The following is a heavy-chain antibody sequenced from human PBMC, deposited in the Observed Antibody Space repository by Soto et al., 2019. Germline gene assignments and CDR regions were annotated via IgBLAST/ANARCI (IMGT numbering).Heavy chain of an antibody. CDR2: IDPSDSYT. V-gene: IGHV5-10-1*01. Sequence: GESLKISCKGSGYSFTSYWISWVRQMPGKGLGWMGRIDPSDSYTNYSPSFQGHVTISADKSISTAYLQWSSLKASDTAMYYCARHSYYYDSSGYSPFDYWGQGTLVTVSS. D-gene: IGHD3-22*01. CDR3: ARHSYYYDSSGYSPFDY. J-gene: IGHJ4*02. CDR1: GYSFTSYW.